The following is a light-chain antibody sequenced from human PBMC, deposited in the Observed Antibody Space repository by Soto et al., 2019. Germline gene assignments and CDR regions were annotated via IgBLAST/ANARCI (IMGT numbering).Light chain of an antibody. V-gene: IGKV3-15*01. CDR1: QSVDIS. CDR3: QQYRSWPRP. J-gene: IGKJ1*01. Sequence: EIVLTQSPATLAVAPGERVILSCRASQSVDISLAWYQQKPGQAPRLLIYGASTRATGMPGTCSGRGSGTEFTLTITGLRPEDFGVYYCQQYRSWPRPFGQGTKVDI. CDR2: GAS.